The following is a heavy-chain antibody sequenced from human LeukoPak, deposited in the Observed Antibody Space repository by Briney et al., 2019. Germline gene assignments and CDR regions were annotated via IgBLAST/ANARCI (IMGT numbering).Heavy chain of an antibody. V-gene: IGHV1-8*02. D-gene: IGHD6-6*01. CDR1: GYTFTNYD. J-gene: IGHJ2*01. Sequence: ASVKVSCKASGYTFTNYDINWVRQATGQGLEWMGWMNPHSGNIGYAQKFQGRVTMTRDTSTSTVYMELSSLRSEDTAVYYCARGPVIGGHSSSSAWYFDLWGRGTLVTVSS. CDR2: MNPHSGNI. CDR3: ARGPVIGGHSSSSAWYFDL.